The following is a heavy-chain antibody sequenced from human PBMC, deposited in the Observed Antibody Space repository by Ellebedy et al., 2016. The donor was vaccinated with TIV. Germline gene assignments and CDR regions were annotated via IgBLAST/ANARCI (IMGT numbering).Heavy chain of an antibody. CDR3: ARYSGYDDYYYYYGMDV. J-gene: IGHJ6*02. D-gene: IGHD5-12*01. CDR1: GFTFSSYE. Sequence: GESLKISCAASGFTFSSYEMNWVRQAPGKGLEWVSYISSSGSTIYYADSVKGRFTISRDNAKNSLYLQMNSLRAEDTAVYYCARYSGYDDYYYYYGMDVWGQGTTVTVSS. V-gene: IGHV3-48*03. CDR2: ISSSGSTI.